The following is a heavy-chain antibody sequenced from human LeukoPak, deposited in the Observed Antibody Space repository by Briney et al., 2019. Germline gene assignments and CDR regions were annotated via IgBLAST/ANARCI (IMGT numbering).Heavy chain of an antibody. Sequence: GGSLRLSCAASGFIVNNYEMNWVRQAPGKGLEWVSYISSSGSTMYYADSMKGRFTISRDFSKKILYLQMDSLRAEDTGVYYCARGFGMDVWGQGTTVTVSS. CDR3: ARGFGMDV. CDR2: ISSSGSTM. V-gene: IGHV3-48*03. J-gene: IGHJ6*02. CDR1: GFIVNNYE.